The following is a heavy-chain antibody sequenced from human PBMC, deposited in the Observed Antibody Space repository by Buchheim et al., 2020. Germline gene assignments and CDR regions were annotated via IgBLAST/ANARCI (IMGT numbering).Heavy chain of an antibody. D-gene: IGHD3-9*01. CDR3: ARDGTLNYDILTGYYRANWFDP. CDR2: IIPIFGTA. Sequence: QVQLVQSGAEVKKPGSSVKVSCKASGGTFSSYAISWVRQAPGQGLEWMGGIIPIFGTANYAQKFQGRVTITADESTSTAYMELSSLRSEDTAVYYCARDGTLNYDILTGYYRANWFDPWGQGTL. CDR1: GGTFSSYA. V-gene: IGHV1-69*01. J-gene: IGHJ5*02.